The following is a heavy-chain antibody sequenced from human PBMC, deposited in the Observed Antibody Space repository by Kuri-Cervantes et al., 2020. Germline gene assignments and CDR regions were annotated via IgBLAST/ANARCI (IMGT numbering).Heavy chain of an antibody. Sequence: GGSLRLSCAASGFTFSSYAMHWVRQAPGKGLEWVAVISYDGSNKYYADSVKGRFTISRDNSKNTLYLQMNSLRAEDTAVYYCARGSRSGWTQYFDYWGQGTLVTVSS. V-gene: IGHV3-30-3*01. D-gene: IGHD6-19*01. CDR2: ISYDGSNK. CDR1: GFTFSSYA. CDR3: ARGSRSGWTQYFDY. J-gene: IGHJ4*02.